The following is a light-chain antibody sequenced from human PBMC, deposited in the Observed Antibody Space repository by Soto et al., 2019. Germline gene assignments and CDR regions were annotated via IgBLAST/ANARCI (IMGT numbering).Light chain of an antibody. CDR2: GAS. J-gene: IGKJ1*01. Sequence: EIVLTQSPGTLSLSPGERATLSCRASQSASSSYVAWYQQKPGQAPRVLIHGASSRATGVPDRFSGSGSGTDFTLTISRLEPEDSAVYYCQQHYSSSWTFGQGTKVEIQ. CDR3: QQHYSSSWT. V-gene: IGKV3-20*01. CDR1: QSASSSY.